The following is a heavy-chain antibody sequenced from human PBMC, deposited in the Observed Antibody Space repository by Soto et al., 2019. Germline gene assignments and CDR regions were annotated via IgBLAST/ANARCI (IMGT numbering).Heavy chain of an antibody. CDR3: ARLLGDQLLPNYYSAIDV. J-gene: IGHJ6*02. CDR1: GGSISSYY. V-gene: IGHV4-59*08. Sequence: PSETLSLTCTVSGGSISSYYWSWIRQPPGKGLEWIGYIYYSGSTNYNPSLKSRVTTSVDTSKNQFSLKLSSVTAADTAVYYCARLLGDQLLPNYYSAIDVWAQGTTVTVS. CDR2: IYYSGST. D-gene: IGHD2-2*01.